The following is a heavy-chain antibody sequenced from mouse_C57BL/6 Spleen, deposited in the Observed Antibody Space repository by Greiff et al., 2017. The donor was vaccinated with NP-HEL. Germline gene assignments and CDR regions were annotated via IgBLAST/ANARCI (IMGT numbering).Heavy chain of an antibody. V-gene: IGHV1-54*01. J-gene: IGHJ3*01. CDR3: ASELGLFAY. CDR2: INPGSGGT. D-gene: IGHD4-1*01. Sequence: VQLQQSGAELVRPGTSVKVSCKASGYAFTSYLIEWVKQRPGQGLEWIGVINPGSGGTNYNEKFKGKATLTADKSSSTAYMQLSSLTSEDSAVYFCASELGLFAYWGQGTLVTVSA. CDR1: GYAFTSYL.